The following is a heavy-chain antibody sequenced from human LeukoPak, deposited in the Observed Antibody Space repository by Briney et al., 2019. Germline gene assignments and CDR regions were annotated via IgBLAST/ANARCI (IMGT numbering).Heavy chain of an antibody. CDR1: GGSFSGYY. V-gene: IGHV4-34*01. J-gene: IGHJ6*03. CDR2: INHSGST. Sequence: KPSETLSLTCAVYGGSFSGYYWSWIRQPPGKGLEWIGEINHSGSTNYNPSLKSRVTISVDTSKSQFSLKLSSVTAADTAVYYCARASSYYDILTGPLAVGYMDDCGKGTTVTVSS. D-gene: IGHD3-9*01. CDR3: ARASSYYDILTGPLAVGYMDD.